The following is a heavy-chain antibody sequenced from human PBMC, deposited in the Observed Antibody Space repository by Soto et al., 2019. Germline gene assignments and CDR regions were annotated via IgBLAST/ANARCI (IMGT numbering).Heavy chain of an antibody. J-gene: IGHJ6*02. V-gene: IGHV3-23*01. CDR3: AKGRSYYYYYGVDV. Sequence: PGGSRRLSCAASGFTFSSYAMSWVRQAPGKGLEWVSAISGSGGSTYYADSVKGRFTISRDNSESTLYLQMNSLRAEDTALYYCAKGRSYYYYYGVDVWGQGTTVTVSS. CDR2: ISGSGGST. CDR1: GFTFSSYA.